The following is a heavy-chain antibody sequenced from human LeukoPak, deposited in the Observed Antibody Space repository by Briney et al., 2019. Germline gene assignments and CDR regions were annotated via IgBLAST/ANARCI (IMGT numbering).Heavy chain of an antibody. J-gene: IGHJ3*02. Sequence: SVKVSCKASGGTFSSYAISWVRQAPGQGLEWMGGIIPIFGTANYAQKFQGRVTITADESTSTAYMELSSLRSEDTAVYYCARKIAAAGIAFDIWGQGTMVTVSS. V-gene: IGHV1-69*13. D-gene: IGHD6-13*01. CDR3: ARKIAAAGIAFDI. CDR2: IIPIFGTA. CDR1: GGTFSSYA.